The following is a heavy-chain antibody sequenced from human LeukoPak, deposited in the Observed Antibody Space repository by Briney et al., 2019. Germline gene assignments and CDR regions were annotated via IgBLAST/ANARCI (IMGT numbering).Heavy chain of an antibody. CDR3: AKDSPWLEESRWFDY. D-gene: IGHD6-19*01. J-gene: IGHJ4*02. Sequence: PGGSLRLSCAASGFTFSSYAMSWVRQAPGKGLEWVSAISGSGGSTYYADSVKGRFTTSRDNSKNTLYLQMNSLRAEDTAVYYCAKDSPWLEESRWFDYWGQGTLVTVSS. V-gene: IGHV3-23*01. CDR2: ISGSGGST. CDR1: GFTFSSYA.